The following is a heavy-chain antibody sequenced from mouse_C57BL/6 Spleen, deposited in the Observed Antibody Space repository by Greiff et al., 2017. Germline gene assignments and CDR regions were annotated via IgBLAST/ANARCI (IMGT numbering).Heavy chain of an antibody. CDR2: IGPGSGST. Sequence: QVQLQQSGAELVKPGASVKISCKASGYTFTDYYINWVKQRPGQGLEWIGKIGPGSGSTYYNEKFKGKATLTADKSSSAAYMQLSSLTSEDSAVYFCARSRGIQQEGAMDYWGQGTSVTVSS. J-gene: IGHJ4*01. CDR3: ARSRGIQQEGAMDY. D-gene: IGHD6-1*01. V-gene: IGHV1-77*01. CDR1: GYTFTDYY.